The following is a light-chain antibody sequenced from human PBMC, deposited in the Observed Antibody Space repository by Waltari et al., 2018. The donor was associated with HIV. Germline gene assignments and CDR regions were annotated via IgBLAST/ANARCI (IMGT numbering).Light chain of an antibody. CDR3: GAWDSSLSAGL. Sequence: QSVLTQPPSVSAAPGQKVTISCSGSTSTNWNNYIHCYQQLPGTAPKLLIYDIDKRPSGIPYRFSGSRSGTSATLGITGLQTGDEADYYCGAWDSSLSAGLFGGGTKLTVL. V-gene: IGLV1-51*01. CDR2: DID. CDR1: TSTNWNNY. J-gene: IGLJ2*01.